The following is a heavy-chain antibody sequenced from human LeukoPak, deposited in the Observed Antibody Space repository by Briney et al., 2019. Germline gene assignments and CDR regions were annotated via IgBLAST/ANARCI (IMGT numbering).Heavy chain of an antibody. CDR2: INPSGGST. D-gene: IGHD6-19*01. CDR3: ARDFPVVYSSGWYDY. CDR1: GYTFTSYY. V-gene: IGHV1-46*01. J-gene: IGHJ4*02. Sequence: ASVKVSCKASGYTFTSYYMHWVRQAPGQGLEWMGIINPSGGSTSYAQKFQGRVTMTRDTSTSTVYMELSSLRSEDTAVYYCARDFPVVYSSGWYDYWGQGTLVTVSS.